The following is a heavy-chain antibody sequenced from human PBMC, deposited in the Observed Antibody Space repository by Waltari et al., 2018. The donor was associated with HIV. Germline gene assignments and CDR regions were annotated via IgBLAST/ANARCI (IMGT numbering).Heavy chain of an antibody. D-gene: IGHD6-19*01. J-gene: IGHJ4*02. CDR3: ARVSSGSDY. Sequence: EVQLVESGGGLVQPGGSLRLSCAASGFTLSNYWMSWVRQAPGKGLEWGANIKEDGSEKYYVDSVKGRFTISRDNAKNSLYLQMKSLRAEDTAVYYCARVSSGSDYWGQGTLVTVSS. CDR2: IKEDGSEK. CDR1: GFTLSNYW. V-gene: IGHV3-7*04.